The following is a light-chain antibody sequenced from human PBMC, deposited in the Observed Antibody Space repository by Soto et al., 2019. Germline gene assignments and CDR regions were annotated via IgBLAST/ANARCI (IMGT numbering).Light chain of an antibody. CDR1: QRVSSY. J-gene: IGKJ1*01. CDR2: DAS. CDR3: QQRSNWRVT. V-gene: IGKV3-11*01. Sequence: EIVLTQSPDTLSLSPGERATLSCRASQRVSSYLAWYQQKPGQAPRLLIYDASNRATGIPARFSGSGSGTNFTLTISSLEPEDFAVYYCQQRSNWRVTFGQGTKVEIK.